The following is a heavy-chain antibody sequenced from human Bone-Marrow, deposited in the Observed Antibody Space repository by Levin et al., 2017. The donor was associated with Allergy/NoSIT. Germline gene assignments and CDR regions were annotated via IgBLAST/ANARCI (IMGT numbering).Heavy chain of an antibody. CDR1: GYIFTGNY. CDR2: FDPSSGGT. J-gene: IGHJ4*02. V-gene: IGHV1-2*02. CDR3: ARDSLVNDGLFDY. D-gene: IGHD4-23*01. Sequence: ASVKVSCKASGYIFTGNYIHWVRQAPGEGLEWMGWFDPSSGGTNYAQKFQGRVTMTRDRSISTAYMELSSLGSDDTAVYYCARDSLVNDGLFDYWGQGTLVTVSS.